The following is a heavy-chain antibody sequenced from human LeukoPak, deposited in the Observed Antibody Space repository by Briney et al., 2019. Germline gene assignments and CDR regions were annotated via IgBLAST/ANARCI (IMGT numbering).Heavy chain of an antibody. CDR2: ISGSSSTI. CDR3: ARGSTYYDSSGQVPFDY. J-gene: IGHJ4*02. D-gene: IGHD3-22*01. Sequence: PGRSLRLSCAASGFTFSSYGMHWVRQAPGKGLEWGSYISGSSSTIYYADSVKGRFTISRDNGENTLYLQMNSLRAEDTAVYYCARGSTYYDSSGQVPFDYWGQGTLVTVSS. CDR1: GFTFSSYG. V-gene: IGHV3-48*01.